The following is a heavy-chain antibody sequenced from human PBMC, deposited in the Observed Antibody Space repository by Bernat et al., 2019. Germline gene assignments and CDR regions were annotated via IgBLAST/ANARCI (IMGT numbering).Heavy chain of an antibody. D-gene: IGHD6-6*01. V-gene: IGHV4-39*01. J-gene: IGHJ5*02. Sequence: QLQLQESGPGLVKPSETLSLTCTVSGGSLSSSSYYWGWIRQPPGKGLEWIGSIYYSGSTYYNPSLKSRVTISVDTSKNQFSLKLSSVTAADTAVYYCASAEQLGNNWFDPWGQGTLVTVSS. CDR2: IYYSGST. CDR3: ASAEQLGNNWFDP. CDR1: GGSLSSSSYY.